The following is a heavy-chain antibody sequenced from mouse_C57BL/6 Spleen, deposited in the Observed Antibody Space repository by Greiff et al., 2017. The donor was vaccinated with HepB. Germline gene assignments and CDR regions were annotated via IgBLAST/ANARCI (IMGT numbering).Heavy chain of an antibody. V-gene: IGHV2-6*01. CDR2: IWGVGST. D-gene: IGHD1-1*01. J-gene: IGHJ3*01. CDR1: GFSLTSYG. CDR3: ASEAGYYYGSSLAY. Sequence: QVQLKESGPGLVAPSQSLSITCTVSGFSLTSYGVDWVRQSPGKGLEWLGVIWGVGSTNYNSALKSRLSISKDNSKSQVFLKMNSLQTDETAMYYCASEAGYYYGSSLAYWGQGTLVTVSA.